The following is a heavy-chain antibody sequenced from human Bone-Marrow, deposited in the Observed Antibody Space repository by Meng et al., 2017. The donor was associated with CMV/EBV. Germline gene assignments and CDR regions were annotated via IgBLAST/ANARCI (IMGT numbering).Heavy chain of an antibody. CDR3: AKDVLTVSLYYYYGMDV. D-gene: IGHD4-11*01. CDR1: GFTFSSYG. V-gene: IGHV3-30*02. CDR2: IRYDGSNK. Sequence: GESLKISCAASGFTFSSYGMHWVRQAPGKGLEWVAFIRYDGSNKYYADSVKGRFTISRDNSKNTPYLQMNSLRAEDTAVYYCAKDVLTVSLYYYYGMDVWGQGTTVTVSS. J-gene: IGHJ6*02.